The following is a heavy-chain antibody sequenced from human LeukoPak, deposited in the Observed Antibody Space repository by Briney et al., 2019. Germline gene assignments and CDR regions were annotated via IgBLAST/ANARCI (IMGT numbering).Heavy chain of an antibody. D-gene: IGHD2-2*01. CDR2: FHPEEGET. J-gene: IGHJ4*02. V-gene: IGHV1-24*01. CDR1: GDTLTALS. Sequence: ASVKVSCMVSGDTLTALSMHWVRQAPGKGLEWMGGFHPEEGETIYAQKFQGRVTMTEDTSTDTAYMELSSLRSDDTAVYYCTTGKSYCSTTSCSDDYWGQGTLVTVSS. CDR3: TTGKSYCSTTSCSDDY.